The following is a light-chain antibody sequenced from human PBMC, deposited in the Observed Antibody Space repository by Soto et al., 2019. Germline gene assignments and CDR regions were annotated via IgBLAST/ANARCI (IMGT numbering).Light chain of an antibody. CDR3: LHYYEWPRWT. V-gene: IGKV3-15*01. J-gene: IGKJ1*01. CDR2: GAS. Sequence: EVVITQSPATLSVSPGERATLSCRASQTVSRNLAWYQQRPGQAPRLLICGASTTATGIPARFSGSGTGTEFTLTISSIQSEDFAVYYCLHYYEWPRWTFGQGTKVDIK. CDR1: QTVSRN.